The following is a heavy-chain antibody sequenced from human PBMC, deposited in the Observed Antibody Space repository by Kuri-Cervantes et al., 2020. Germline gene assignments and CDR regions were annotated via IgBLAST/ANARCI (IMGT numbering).Heavy chain of an antibody. CDR3: ARGTLDV. J-gene: IGHJ6*04. CDR2: IRYDGSNK. V-gene: IGHV3-30*02. CDR1: GFTFSSYG. Sequence: GESLKISCAASGFTFSSYGMHWVRQAPGKGLEWVAFIRYDGSNKYYADSVKGRFTISRDNAKNSLYLQMNSLRVEDTAVYYCARGTLDVWGKGTTVTVSS.